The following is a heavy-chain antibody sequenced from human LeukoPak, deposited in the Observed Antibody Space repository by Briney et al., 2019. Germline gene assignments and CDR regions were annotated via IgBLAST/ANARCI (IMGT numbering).Heavy chain of an antibody. J-gene: IGHJ4*02. D-gene: IGHD3-10*01. CDR3: ARDRAAWFGELVY. CDR2: ISSSSSTI. CDR1: GFTFSSYS. V-gene: IGHV3-48*04. Sequence: GGSLRLSCAASGFTFSSYSMNWVRQAPGKGLEWVSYISSSSSTIYYADSVKGRFTISRDNAKNSLYLQMNSLRAEDTAVYYCARDRAAWFGELVYWGQGTLVTVSS.